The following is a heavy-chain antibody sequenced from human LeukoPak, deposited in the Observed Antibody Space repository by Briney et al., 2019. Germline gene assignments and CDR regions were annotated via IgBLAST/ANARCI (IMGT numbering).Heavy chain of an antibody. Sequence: SETLSLTCTVSGGSISSNYWSWIRQPPGKELEWIGYIYYSGSTDYNPSLKSRVTISVDTSKNQFSLKLTSVTAADTAVYYCARIIEARFDYWGQGILVTVSS. D-gene: IGHD6-6*01. J-gene: IGHJ4*02. V-gene: IGHV4-59*01. CDR1: GGSISSNY. CDR3: ARIIEARFDY. CDR2: IYYSGST.